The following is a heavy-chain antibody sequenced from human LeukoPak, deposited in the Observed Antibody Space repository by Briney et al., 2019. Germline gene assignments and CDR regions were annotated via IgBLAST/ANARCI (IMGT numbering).Heavy chain of an antibody. D-gene: IGHD3-3*01. CDR1: GFALSSYT. Sequence: GGSLRLSCAASGFALSSYTVTWVRQAPGKGLEWVSSISSTSAYIYYAESVKGQFSISRDNVDNVVHLQMSSLRNEDTAFYYCATWWIFGVMGAFDIWGQGTMVTVSS. CDR2: ISSTSAYI. CDR3: ATWWIFGVMGAFDI. J-gene: IGHJ3*02. V-gene: IGHV3-21*01.